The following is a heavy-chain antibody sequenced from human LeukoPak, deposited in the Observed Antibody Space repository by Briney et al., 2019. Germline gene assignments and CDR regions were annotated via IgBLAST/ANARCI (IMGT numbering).Heavy chain of an antibody. Sequence: GGSLRLSCAASGFTFSSYAMSWVRQAPGKGLEWVSAISGSGGSTYYADSVKGRFTISRDNSKNTLYLQMNSLRAEDTAVYYCARGITIFGVSEDYWGQGTLVTVSS. J-gene: IGHJ4*02. V-gene: IGHV3-23*01. CDR2: ISGSGGST. CDR3: ARGITIFGVSEDY. CDR1: GFTFSSYA. D-gene: IGHD3-3*01.